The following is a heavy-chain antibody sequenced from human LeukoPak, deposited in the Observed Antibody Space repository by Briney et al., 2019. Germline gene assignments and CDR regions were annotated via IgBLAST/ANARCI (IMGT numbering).Heavy chain of an antibody. Sequence: PSETLSLTCAVYGGSFSGYYWSWIRQPPGKGLEWIGEINHSGSTNYNPSLKSRVTISVDTSKNQFSLKLSSVTATDTPVYYCTGDLGVPAAIQGGGWFDPWGQGTLVTVSS. CDR2: INHSGST. D-gene: IGHD2-2*02. CDR1: GGSFSGYY. V-gene: IGHV4-34*01. CDR3: TGDLGVPAAIQGGGWFDP. J-gene: IGHJ5*02.